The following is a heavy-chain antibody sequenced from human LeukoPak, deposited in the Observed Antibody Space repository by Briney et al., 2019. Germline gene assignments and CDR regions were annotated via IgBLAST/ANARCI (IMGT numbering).Heavy chain of an antibody. CDR3: ARESSTSLDY. J-gene: IGHJ4*02. CDR2: ISSTSSYI. Sequence: GGSLRLSCAASGFTFSSYSMNWVRQAPGKGLEWVSSISSTSSYIVYADSVKGRFTISRDNAKNSLYLQMNSLRAEDTAVYYCARESSTSLDYWGQGTLVTVSS. V-gene: IGHV3-21*01. D-gene: IGHD2-2*01. CDR1: GFTFSSYS.